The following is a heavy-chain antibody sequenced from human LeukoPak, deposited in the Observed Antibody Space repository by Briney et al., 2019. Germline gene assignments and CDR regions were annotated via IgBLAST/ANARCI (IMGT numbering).Heavy chain of an antibody. V-gene: IGHV4-30-4*01. D-gene: IGHD3-22*01. J-gene: IGHJ6*02. CDR2: IYSTGST. Sequence: PSEALSLTCTVSGGSVSSRDFYRSWIRQPPGKGLEWIGYIYSTGSTYYNPSLKSRVAISIDTSNNQFSVKLSSVTAADTAVYFCARDYASAYYYDSTSYPYGMDVWGQGTTVTVSS. CDR3: ARDYASAYYYDSTSYPYGMDV. CDR1: GGSVSSRDFY.